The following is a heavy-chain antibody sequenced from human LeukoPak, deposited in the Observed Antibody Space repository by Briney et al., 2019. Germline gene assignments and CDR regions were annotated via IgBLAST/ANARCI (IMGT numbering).Heavy chain of an antibody. CDR3: ARDQGVPDSSGYTNWFDP. CDR2: ISSSSSYT. V-gene: IGHV3-21*01. Sequence: GGSLRLSCAASGFTFSSYSMNWVRQAPGKGLEWVSSISSSSSYTYYADSVKGRFTISRDNAKNSLYLQMNSLRAEDTAVYYCARDQGVPDSSGYTNWFDPWGQGTLVTVSS. J-gene: IGHJ5*02. D-gene: IGHD3-22*01. CDR1: GFTFSSYS.